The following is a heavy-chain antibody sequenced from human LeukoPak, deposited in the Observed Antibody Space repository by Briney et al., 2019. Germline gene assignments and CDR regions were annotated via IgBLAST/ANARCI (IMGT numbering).Heavy chain of an antibody. CDR1: GFTFSGYS. CDR3: ARGPTTIRGPGKAYFDY. V-gene: IGHV3-21*01. J-gene: IGHJ4*02. Sequence: PGGSLRLSCAASGFTFSGYSMHWVRQAPGKGLEWVSSISSGSSYIFYADSVKGRFTISRDNAKSSLYLQLNSLRADDTAIYYSARGPTTIRGPGKAYFDYWAQEILVLVSS. D-gene: IGHD1-1*01. CDR2: ISSGSSYI.